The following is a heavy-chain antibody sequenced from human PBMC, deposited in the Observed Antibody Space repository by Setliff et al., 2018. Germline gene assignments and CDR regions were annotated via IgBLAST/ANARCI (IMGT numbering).Heavy chain of an antibody. CDR3: ARLPRTVTHFDY. J-gene: IGHJ4*02. CDR1: GGSFSNYY. CDR2: IHGSGGT. Sequence: PSETLSLTCAVYGGSFSNYYWSWIRQPPGKGREWIGRIHGSGGTNYNPSLQSRVSISVDTSKNQLSLKLDSLTAADTAVYFCARLPRTVTHFDYWGQGALVTVSS. V-gene: IGHV4-59*01. D-gene: IGHD4-17*01.